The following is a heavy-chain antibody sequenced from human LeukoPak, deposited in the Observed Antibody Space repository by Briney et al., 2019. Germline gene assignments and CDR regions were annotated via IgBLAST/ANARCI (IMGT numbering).Heavy chain of an antibody. Sequence: SETLSLTCTVSGGSISSYYWSWIRQPPGKGLEWIGYIYYSGSTNYNPSLKSRVTISVDTSKNQFSLKLSSVTAADTAVYYCARETRITMIEYWGQGTLVTVSS. CDR1: GGSISSYY. D-gene: IGHD3-22*01. CDR3: ARETRITMIEY. CDR2: IYYSGST. V-gene: IGHV4-59*01. J-gene: IGHJ4*02.